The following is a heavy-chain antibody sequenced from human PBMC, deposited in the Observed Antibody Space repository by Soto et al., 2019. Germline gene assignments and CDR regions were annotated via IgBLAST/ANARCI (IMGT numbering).Heavy chain of an antibody. CDR3: ATGPDYDSFDY. CDR1: GYPLTKLS. Sequence: SVKVAWRVPGYPLTKLSMQLVRQAPGKGLEWMGGFDPEDGETIYAQKFQGRVTMTEDTSTDKAYMELSSLRSEYTAVYYCATGPDYDSFDYWGQGTLVTVSS. CDR2: FDPEDGET. J-gene: IGHJ4*02. V-gene: IGHV1-24*01. D-gene: IGHD3-10*01.